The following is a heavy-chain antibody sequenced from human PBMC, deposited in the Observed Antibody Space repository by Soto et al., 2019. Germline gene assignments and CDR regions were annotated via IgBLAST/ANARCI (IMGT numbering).Heavy chain of an antibody. CDR3: AKDGTHLWSKQYYFDS. D-gene: IGHD1-26*01. V-gene: IGHV3-30*18. J-gene: IGHJ4*02. CDR2: ILYDESDQ. Sequence: QVQLVESGGGVVQPGRSLRLSCSASGFTFSDYTMHWVRQAPGRGLEWVAIILYDESDQYYSDSVKGRFTISRDNSKNTLYLQMHSLTTEDTAVYYRAKDGTHLWSKQYYFDSWGQGALVTVSS. CDR1: GFTFSDYT.